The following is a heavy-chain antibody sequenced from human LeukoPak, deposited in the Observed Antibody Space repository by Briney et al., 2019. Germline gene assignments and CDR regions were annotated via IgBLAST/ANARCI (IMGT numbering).Heavy chain of an antibody. CDR2: INHSGST. J-gene: IGHJ4*02. D-gene: IGHD3-22*01. Sequence: SETLSLTCAVYGGSFSGYYWSWIRQPPGKGLEWIGEINHSGSTNYNPSLKSRVTISVDTSKNQFSLKLSSVTAADTTVYYCARGSVYYYDSSGFDYWGQGTLVTVSS. CDR3: ARGSVYYYDSSGFDY. V-gene: IGHV4-34*01. CDR1: GGSFSGYY.